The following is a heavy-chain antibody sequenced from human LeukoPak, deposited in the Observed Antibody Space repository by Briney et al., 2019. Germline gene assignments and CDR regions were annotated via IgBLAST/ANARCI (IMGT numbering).Heavy chain of an antibody. Sequence: GESLKISCKGSGYSFTDYWIGWVRQMPGKGLEWMGIIYPGDSDIKYSPSIQGQVTISADRSISTAYLQWSSLKASDTAMYYCAIRYSGSYNDYWGQGTLVTVSS. CDR2: IYPGDSDI. CDR1: GYSFTDYW. V-gene: IGHV5-51*01. J-gene: IGHJ4*02. D-gene: IGHD1-26*01. CDR3: AIRYSGSYNDY.